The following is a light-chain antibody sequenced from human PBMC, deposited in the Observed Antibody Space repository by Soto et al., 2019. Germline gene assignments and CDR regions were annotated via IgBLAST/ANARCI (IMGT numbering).Light chain of an antibody. CDR2: AHT. Sequence: QAVVTQPPSVSGAPGQRVTIPCTGSGSNIGVGYEVHWYQQLPGTAPKLLIYAHTNRPSGVPDRFSGSKSGNTASLTISGLQAEDEADYYCCSYTSSGTLYVFGTGTKLTVL. CDR1: GSNIGVGYE. V-gene: IGLV1-40*01. J-gene: IGLJ1*01. CDR3: CSYTSSGTLYV.